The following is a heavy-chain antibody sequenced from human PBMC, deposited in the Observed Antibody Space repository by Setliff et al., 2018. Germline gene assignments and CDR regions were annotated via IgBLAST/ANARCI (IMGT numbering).Heavy chain of an antibody. J-gene: IGHJ3*02. CDR1: GGSISDNGYF. D-gene: IGHD1-26*01. V-gene: IGHV4-39*07. CDR3: ARDAGASDGRNAFDI. Sequence: SETLSLTCTVPGGSISDNGYFWGWVRQPPGKGLEWIGNIYFGGNTYFNPSFKSRVTMSIDTSNSQFSLKLSSVTAADTAIYYCARDAGASDGRNAFDIWGQGKMVTVSS. CDR2: IYFGGNT.